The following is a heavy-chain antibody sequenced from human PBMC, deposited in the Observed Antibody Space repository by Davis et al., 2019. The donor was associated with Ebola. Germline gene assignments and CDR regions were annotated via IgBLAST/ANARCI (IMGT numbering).Heavy chain of an antibody. J-gene: IGHJ4*02. Sequence: HTGGSLRLSCAASGFTFSDYWMHWVRQGPGKGLEWLSLVDSGGRTTRHADSVRGRFTISRDNAKNTLYLQMNTLRVEDTAIYYCVPGTWIRGQGTLVTVSS. CDR2: VDSGGRTT. D-gene: IGHD5-18*01. CDR3: VPGTWI. V-gene: IGHV3-74*01. CDR1: GFTFSDYW.